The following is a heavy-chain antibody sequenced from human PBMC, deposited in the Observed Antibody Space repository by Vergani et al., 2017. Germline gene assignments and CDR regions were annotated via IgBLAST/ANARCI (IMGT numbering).Heavy chain of an antibody. CDR3: TSAGGSYYYYYYLDV. D-gene: IGHD1-26*01. CDR2: IRSKAYGGTT. CDR1: GFTFGDYA. J-gene: IGHJ6*03. Sequence: EVQLVESGGGLVQPGRSLRLSCTASGFTFGDYAMSWFRQAPGKGLEWVGFIRSKAYGGTTEYAASVKGRFTISRDDSKSIAYLQMNSLKTEDTAVYYCTSAGGSYYYYYYLDVWGKGTTVTVSS. V-gene: IGHV3-49*03.